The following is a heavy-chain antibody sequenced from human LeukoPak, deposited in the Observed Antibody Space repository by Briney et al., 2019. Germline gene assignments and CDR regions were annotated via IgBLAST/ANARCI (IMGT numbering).Heavy chain of an antibody. D-gene: IGHD3-10*01. CDR3: ARGSKVRGQYYFDY. CDR2: IYHSGSA. Sequence: SETLSLTCTVSGGSISSYYWSWIRQPPGKGLEWIGSIYHSGSAYYNPSLKSRVTISVDTSKNQFSLKLSSVTAADTAVYYCARGSKVRGQYYFDYWGQGTLVTVSS. J-gene: IGHJ4*02. CDR1: GGSISSYY. V-gene: IGHV4-59*08.